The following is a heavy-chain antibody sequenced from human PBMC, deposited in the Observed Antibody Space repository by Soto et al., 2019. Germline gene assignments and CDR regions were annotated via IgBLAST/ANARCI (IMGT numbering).Heavy chain of an antibody. CDR3: ARDRWITYYCYGMYF. Sequence: QVQLVQSGAEVKKPGASVKVSCKASGYTFTSYYMHWVRQAPGQGLEWMGIINPSGGSTSYAQKFYRRVTMTRDTSKSKVYMELSSLRSEDTAVYYCARDRWITYYCYGMYFWGQGTTVTVSS. D-gene: IGHD3-10*01. CDR1: GYTFTSYY. J-gene: IGHJ6*02. CDR2: INPSGGST. V-gene: IGHV1-46*01.